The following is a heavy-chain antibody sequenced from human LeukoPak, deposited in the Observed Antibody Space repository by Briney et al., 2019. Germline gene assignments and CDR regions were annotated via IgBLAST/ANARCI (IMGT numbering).Heavy chain of an antibody. CDR3: AREREPGYGDYFDY. V-gene: IGHV4-4*07. D-gene: IGHD4-17*01. CDR1: GVSISSYY. CDR2: IYTSGST. Sequence: SETLSLTCTVSGVSISSYYWSWIRQPAGKGLEWIGRIYTSGSTNYNPSLKSRVTMSVDTSKNQFSLKLSSVTAADTAVYYCAREREPGYGDYFDYWGQGTLVTVSS. J-gene: IGHJ4*02.